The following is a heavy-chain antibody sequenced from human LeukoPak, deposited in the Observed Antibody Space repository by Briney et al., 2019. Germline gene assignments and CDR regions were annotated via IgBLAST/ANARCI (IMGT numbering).Heavy chain of an antibody. CDR1: GGSISSYY. CDR2: IYYSGST. CDR3: ARGGPQWLTHAFDI. J-gene: IGHJ3*02. V-gene: IGHV4-59*01. Sequence: SETPSLTCTVSGGSISSYYWSWIRQPPGKGLEWIGYIYYSGSTNYNPSLKSRVTISVDTSKNQFSLKLSSVTAADTAVYYCARGGPQWLTHAFDIWGQGTMVTVSS. D-gene: IGHD6-19*01.